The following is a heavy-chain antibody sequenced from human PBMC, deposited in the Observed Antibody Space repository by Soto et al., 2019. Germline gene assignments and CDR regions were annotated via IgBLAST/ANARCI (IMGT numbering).Heavy chain of an antibody. Sequence: EVQLVESGGGLVQPGGSLRLSCAASGFTLSSYNMNWVRQAPGKGLEWVSYISGSSDTIYYADSVKGRFTISRDNAKNSLYLQMDSQRDDDTAGYYCGRADGGSTWFVGIYYYFGVDVWRQGTTVTVSS. J-gene: IGHJ6*02. CDR3: GRADGGSTWFVGIYYYFGVDV. D-gene: IGHD6-13*01. V-gene: IGHV3-48*02. CDR2: ISGSSDTI. CDR1: GFTLSSYN.